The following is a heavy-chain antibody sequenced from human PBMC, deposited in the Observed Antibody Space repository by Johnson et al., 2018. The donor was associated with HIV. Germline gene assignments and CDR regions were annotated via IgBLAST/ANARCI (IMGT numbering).Heavy chain of an antibody. CDR1: GFTFRNYD. D-gene: IGHD3-16*01. V-gene: IGHV3-13*01. CDR2: IGTISDT. J-gene: IGHJ3*02. CDR3: AREAYRAFDI. Sequence: VQVVESGGGLVQPGGSLRLSCAASGFTFRNYDMHWVRQVPGNGLEWVSAIGTISDTFYPDSVKGRFTISRDNAKNSLYLQINSLTAGDTAVYYCAREAYRAFDIWGQGTMVTVSS.